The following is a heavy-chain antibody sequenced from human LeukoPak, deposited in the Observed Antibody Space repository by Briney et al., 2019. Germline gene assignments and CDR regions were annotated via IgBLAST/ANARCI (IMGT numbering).Heavy chain of an antibody. CDR1: EFTFSSFG. V-gene: IGHV3-30-3*01. J-gene: IGHJ4*02. CDR2: ISYDGSNK. CDR3: ARDRSRFTLAHPQTY. D-gene: IGHD2-2*01. Sequence: GGSLRLPCAASEFTFSSFGMHWVRQAPGKGLEWVAVISYDGSNKYYADSVKGRFTISRDNSKNTLYLQMNSLRAEDTAVYYCARDRSRFTLAHPQTYWGQGTLVTVSS.